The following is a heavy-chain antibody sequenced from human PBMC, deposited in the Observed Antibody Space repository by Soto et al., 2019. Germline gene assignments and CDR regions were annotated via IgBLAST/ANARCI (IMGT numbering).Heavy chain of an antibody. D-gene: IGHD6-19*01. J-gene: IGHJ3*02. V-gene: IGHV6-1*01. Sequence: PSQTLSLTCAISGDSVSSDSAAWNWIRQSPSRGLEWLGRTCYRSKWYNDYAVSVKSRITINPDTSKNQFSLQLNSVTPEDTAVYFRARDSYSSGWINAFYTWGQGTIVPVSS. CDR3: ARDSYSSGWINAFYT. CDR2: TCYRSKWYN. CDR1: GDSVSSDSAA.